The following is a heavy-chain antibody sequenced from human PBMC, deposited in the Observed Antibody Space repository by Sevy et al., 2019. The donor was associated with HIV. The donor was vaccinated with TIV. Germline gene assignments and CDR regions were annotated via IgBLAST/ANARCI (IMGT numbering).Heavy chain of an antibody. CDR2: INPDGGEN. CDR1: GLTSRTYW. Sequence: GGSLRLSCVVSGLTSRTYWMHWVRRAPGKGLEWVASINPDGGENYYVASVKGRFTISRDNTKNSLYLQMTSLRAEDTAAYYCARGTYYYDSGFYYPFDYWVQGTLVTVSS. D-gene: IGHD3-10*01. J-gene: IGHJ4*02. V-gene: IGHV3-7*01. CDR3: ARGTYYYDSGFYYPFDY.